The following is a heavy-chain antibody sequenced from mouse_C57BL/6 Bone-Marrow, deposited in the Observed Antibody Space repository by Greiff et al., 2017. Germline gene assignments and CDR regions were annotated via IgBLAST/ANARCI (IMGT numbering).Heavy chain of an antibody. CDR1: GYTFTSYW. CDR3: ARGMVTARIDY. CDR2: IYPSDSET. V-gene: IGHV1-61*01. Sequence: QVQLQQPGAELVRPGSSVKLSCKASGYTFTSYWMDWVKQRPGQGLEWIGNIYPSDSETHYNQKFKDKATLTVDKSSSTAYMQLSSLTSEDSAVYYCARGMVTARIDYWGQGTTLTVSS. D-gene: IGHD2-2*01. J-gene: IGHJ2*01.